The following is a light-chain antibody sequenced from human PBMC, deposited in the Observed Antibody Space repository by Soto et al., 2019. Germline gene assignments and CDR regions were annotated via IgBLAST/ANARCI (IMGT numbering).Light chain of an antibody. CDR3: SSYTSSSTLGV. V-gene: IGLV2-14*01. J-gene: IGLJ1*01. CDR2: DVS. Sequence: QSALTQPASVSGSPGQSITISCTGTSSDVGGYNYVSWYQQHPGKAPKLMIYDVSNRPSGVSNRFSGSKSGNTASLTISGLQAEDEADYYCSSYTSSSTLGVFGTGTKVTDL. CDR1: SSDVGGYNY.